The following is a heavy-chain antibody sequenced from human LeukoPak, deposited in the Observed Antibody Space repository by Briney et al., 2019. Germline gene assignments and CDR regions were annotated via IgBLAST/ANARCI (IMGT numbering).Heavy chain of an antibody. J-gene: IGHJ3*02. D-gene: IGHD1-26*01. Sequence: KPGGSLRLSCAASGFTFSSYSMNWVRQAPGKGLEWVSSISSSSYIYYADSVKGRFTISRDNAKNSLYLQMNSLRAEDTALYYCAKDAEWELPNDAFDIWGQGTMVTVSS. CDR3: AKDAEWELPNDAFDI. V-gene: IGHV3-21*04. CDR1: GFTFSSYS. CDR2: ISSSSYI.